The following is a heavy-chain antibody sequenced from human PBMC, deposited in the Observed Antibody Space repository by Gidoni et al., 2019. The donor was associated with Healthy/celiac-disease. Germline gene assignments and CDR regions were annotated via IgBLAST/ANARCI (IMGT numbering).Heavy chain of an antibody. CDR3: ARGHVWGSYRAKDFDY. CDR1: GFTFSSYS. J-gene: IGHJ4*02. V-gene: IGHV3-48*01. Sequence: EVQLVESGGGLVQPGGSLRLSCAASGFTFSSYSMNWVRQAPGKGLEWVSYISSSSSTIYYADSVKGRFTISRDNAKNSLYLQMNSLRAEDTAVYYCARGHVWGSYRAKDFDYWGQGTLVTVSS. CDR2: ISSSSSTI. D-gene: IGHD3-16*02.